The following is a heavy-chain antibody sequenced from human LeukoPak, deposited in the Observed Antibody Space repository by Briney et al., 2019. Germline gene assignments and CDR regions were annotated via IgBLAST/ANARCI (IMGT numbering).Heavy chain of an antibody. J-gene: IGHJ4*02. CDR2: IYTSGST. CDR3: ARAYYYGSGSYGLDY. V-gene: IGHV4-61*02. D-gene: IGHD3-10*01. Sequence: SETLSLTCTVSGGSISSGSYYWSWIRQPAGKGLEWIGRIYTSGSTNYNPSLKSRVTISVDTSKNQFSLKLTSVTAADTAVYYCARAYYYGSGSYGLDYWGQGTLVTVSS. CDR1: GGSISSGSYY.